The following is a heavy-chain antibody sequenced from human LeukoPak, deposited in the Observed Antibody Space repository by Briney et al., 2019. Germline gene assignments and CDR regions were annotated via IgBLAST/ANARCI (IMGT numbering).Heavy chain of an antibody. J-gene: IGHJ3*02. CDR1: GFTFNNYN. D-gene: IGHD4-17*01. V-gene: IGHV3-21*01. CDR2: ITSSGTYI. CDR3: ARDYHTYGDYHAFDI. Sequence: PGGSLRLSCATSGFTFNNYNMNWVRQAPGRALEWVSSITSSGTYIFYADSVKGRFTISRDNAKNSLYLQMNGLGPEDTAVYYCARDYHTYGDYHAFDIWGQGTLVTVSS.